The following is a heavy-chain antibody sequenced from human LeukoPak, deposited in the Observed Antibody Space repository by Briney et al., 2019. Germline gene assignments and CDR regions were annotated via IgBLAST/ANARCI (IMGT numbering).Heavy chain of an antibody. J-gene: IGHJ4*02. Sequence: PGGSLRLSCEVSGFTFSSYWMNWVRQAPGKGLEWVANIKQDGSEKYYVESVKGRFTISRDNAKNPLYLQMNSLRADDTAVYYCARNPSGRLDYWGQGTLVTVSS. CDR2: IKQDGSEK. V-gene: IGHV3-7*05. CDR3: ARNPSGRLDY. D-gene: IGHD1-26*01. CDR1: GFTFSSYW.